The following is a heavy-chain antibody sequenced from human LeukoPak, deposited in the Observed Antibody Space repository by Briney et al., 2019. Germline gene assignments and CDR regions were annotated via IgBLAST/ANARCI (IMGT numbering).Heavy chain of an antibody. CDR1: GFTFSSYA. V-gene: IGHV3-23*01. D-gene: IGHD3-3*01. J-gene: IGHJ6*03. Sequence: GGSLRLSCAASGFTFSSYAMSWVRQAPGKGLEWVSAISGSGGSTYYADSVKGRFTISRDNSKNTLYLQMNSLRAEDTAVYYCAKSVDYDFWSGFYYYYMDVWGKGTTVTVSS. CDR3: AKSVDYDFWSGFYYYYMDV. CDR2: ISGSGGST.